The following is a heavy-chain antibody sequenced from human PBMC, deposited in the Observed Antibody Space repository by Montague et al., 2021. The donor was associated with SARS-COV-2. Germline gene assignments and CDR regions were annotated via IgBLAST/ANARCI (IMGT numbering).Heavy chain of an antibody. CDR2: INHSGST. Sequence: SETLSLTCAVYGGSFSGYYWSWIRQPPGKGLEWIGEINHSGSTNYNPSLKSRVTISVDTSKNQFSLKLSSVTAADTAVYYCARGRTVTTFYYYYYYGMDVRGRGTTVTVSS. CDR3: ARGRTVTTFYYYYYYGMDV. J-gene: IGHJ6*02. V-gene: IGHV4-34*01. D-gene: IGHD4-17*01. CDR1: GGSFSGYY.